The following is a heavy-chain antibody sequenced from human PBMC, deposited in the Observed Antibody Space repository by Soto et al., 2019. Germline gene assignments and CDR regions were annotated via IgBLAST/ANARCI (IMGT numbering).Heavy chain of an antibody. CDR2: IRSKAYGGTT. CDR3: TRDRREAWGRYYGMDV. CDR1: GFTFGDYA. V-gene: IGHV3-49*04. J-gene: IGHJ6*02. D-gene: IGHD3-16*01. Sequence: EVQLVESGGGLVQPGRSLRLSCTASGFTFGDYAMSWVRQAPGKGLEWVGFIRSKAYGGTTEYAASVKGRFTISRDDSKSIAYLQMNSLKTEDTAVYYCTRDRREAWGRYYGMDVWGQGTTVTVSS.